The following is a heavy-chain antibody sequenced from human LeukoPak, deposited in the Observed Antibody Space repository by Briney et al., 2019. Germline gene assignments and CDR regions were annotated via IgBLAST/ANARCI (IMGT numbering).Heavy chain of an antibody. CDR2: IYYSGST. CDR1: GGSISSSSYY. CDR3: ARGEGFWSGYDYFDC. Sequence: SETLSLTCTVSGGSISSSSYYWGWIRQPPGKGLEWIGSIYYSGSTYYNPSLKSRVTISVDTSKNQFSLKLSSVTAADTAVYYCARGEGFWSGYDYFDCWGQGTLVTVSS. J-gene: IGHJ4*02. D-gene: IGHD3-3*01. V-gene: IGHV4-39*07.